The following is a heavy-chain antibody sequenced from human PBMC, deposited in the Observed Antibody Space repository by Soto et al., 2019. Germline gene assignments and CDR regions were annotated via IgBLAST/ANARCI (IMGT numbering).Heavy chain of an antibody. CDR1: GGSISSYY. CDR3: VVCSGCYVPLGY. Sequence: QVQLQESGPGLVKPSETLFLPCTVSGGSISSYYCRWIRQPPGKGLEWILYIYYSGSTYYNPSHKSRIHRPVGKSKSQLCLRLCSVTAGDTAVFYCVVCSGCYVPLGYLGQVPLVTVSS. V-gene: IGHV4-59*01. J-gene: IGHJ4*02. CDR2: IYYSGST. D-gene: IGHD2-15*01.